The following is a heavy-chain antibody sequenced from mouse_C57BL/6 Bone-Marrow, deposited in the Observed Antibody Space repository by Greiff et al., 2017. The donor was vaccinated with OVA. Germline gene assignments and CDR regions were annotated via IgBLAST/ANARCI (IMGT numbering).Heavy chain of an antibody. CDR1: GYAFSSYW. CDR3: ARRYYGSLDY. CDR2: IYPGDGDT. D-gene: IGHD1-1*01. Sequence: QVQLKESGAELVKPGASVKISCKASGYAFSSYWMNWVKQRPGKGLEWIGQIYPGDGDTNYNGKFKGKATLTADKSSSTAYMQLSSLTSEDSAVYFCARRYYGSLDYWGQGTTLTVSS. V-gene: IGHV1-80*01. J-gene: IGHJ2*01.